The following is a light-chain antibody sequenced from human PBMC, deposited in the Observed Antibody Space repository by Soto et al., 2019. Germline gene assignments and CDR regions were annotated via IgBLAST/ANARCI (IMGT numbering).Light chain of an antibody. J-gene: IGLJ2*01. CDR1: NSNIGAGYD. CDR2: GND. V-gene: IGLV1-40*01. Sequence: QSVLTQPPSVSGAPGQTVTISCTGSNSNIGAGYDVHWYQQVPGTAPKLLIYGNDNRPSWVPDRFSGSKSGTSASLAITGLRADDEADYYCQSYDSGLSGLFGGGTKVTVL. CDR3: QSYDSGLSGL.